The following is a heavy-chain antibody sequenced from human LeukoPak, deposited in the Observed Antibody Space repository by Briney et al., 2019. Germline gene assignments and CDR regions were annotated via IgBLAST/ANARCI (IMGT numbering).Heavy chain of an antibody. J-gene: IGHJ4*02. CDR1: GASFSSYY. CDR2: IFYNGNT. D-gene: IGHD3-22*01. CDR3: AREGPYYYDSSGYTDDY. V-gene: IGHV4-59*12. Sequence: ASETLSLTCTVSGASFSSYYWSWLRQPPGKGLEWIAYIFYNGNTKYNPSLKSRVTISVDTSKNQFSLKLSSVTAADTAVYYCAREGPYYYDSSGYTDDYWGQGTLVTVSS.